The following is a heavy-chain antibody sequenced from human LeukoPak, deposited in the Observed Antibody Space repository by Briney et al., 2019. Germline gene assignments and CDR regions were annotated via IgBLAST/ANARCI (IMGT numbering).Heavy chain of an antibody. V-gene: IGHV3-49*04. D-gene: IGHD3-22*01. J-gene: IGHJ3*02. Sequence: GGSLRLSCTVCGFTFRDYAVSWVRQAPGKGLECIGFIRSKVYGGTTEYAASVKGRFTISRDDSKSITYLQMNSLKTEDTAVYYCTRDPYYFDSSGYYHHAFDIWGQGTMVAVSS. CDR1: GFTFRDYA. CDR2: IRSKVYGGTT. CDR3: TRDPYYFDSSGYYHHAFDI.